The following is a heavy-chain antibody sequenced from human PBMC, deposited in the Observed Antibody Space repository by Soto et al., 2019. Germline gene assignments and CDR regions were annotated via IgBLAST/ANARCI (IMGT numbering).Heavy chain of an antibody. V-gene: IGHV3-30-3*01. J-gene: IGHJ6*02. CDR2: ISYDGDNK. Sequence: QVQLVESGGGVVQPGRSLRLSCAASGFTFSYHALNWVRQAPGKGLEWVAVISYDGDNKYIAESVKGRCTISRDNSKNTVSLQMNSLRTEDTAMYFCARETTTSAFSAMDVWGQGTTVTVSS. D-gene: IGHD1-1*01. CDR3: ARETTTSAFSAMDV. CDR1: GFTFSYHA.